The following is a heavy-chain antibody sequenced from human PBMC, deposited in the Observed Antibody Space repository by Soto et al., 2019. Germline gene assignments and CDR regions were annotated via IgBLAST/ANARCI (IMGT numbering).Heavy chain of an antibody. D-gene: IGHD1-26*01. CDR3: ARSSGGNFGIIIEGTNWFAP. V-gene: IGHV1-3*01. Sequence: ASVKVSCKASGYTFTSYAMHWVRQAPGQRLEWMGWINAGNGNTKYSQKFQCRVTITRDTSSSTVYMELSSLRSEDTAVYYCARSSGGNFGIIIEGTNWFAPWGQGTLVTVSS. CDR2: INAGNGNT. J-gene: IGHJ5*02. CDR1: GYTFTSYA.